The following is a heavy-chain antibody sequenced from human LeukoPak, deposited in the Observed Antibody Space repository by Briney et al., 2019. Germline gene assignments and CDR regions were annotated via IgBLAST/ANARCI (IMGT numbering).Heavy chain of an antibody. CDR2: INPNSGGT. Sequence: WASVKVSCKASGYTFTGYYMHWVRQAPGQGLEWMGWINPNSGGTNYAQKFQGRVTMTRDTSISTAYMELSRLRSDDTAVYYCARRLRVGATRNWFDPWGQGTLVTVSS. CDR1: GYTFTGYY. D-gene: IGHD1-26*01. J-gene: IGHJ5*02. CDR3: ARRLRVGATRNWFDP. V-gene: IGHV1-2*02.